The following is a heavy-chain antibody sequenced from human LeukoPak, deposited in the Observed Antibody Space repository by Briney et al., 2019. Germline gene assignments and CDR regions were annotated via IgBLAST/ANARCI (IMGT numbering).Heavy chain of an antibody. J-gene: IGHJ5*02. CDR1: GFTFSTSG. CDR3: AKVGGATTARFDP. V-gene: IGHV3-30*02. Sequence: GGSLRLSCAASGFTFSTSGMHWVRQAPGKGLEWVAFIRYDGTNEYYADSVKGRFTISRDNSKNTLYLQMNSLRAEDTAMYYCAKVGGATTARFDPWGQGTLVTVSS. CDR2: IRYDGTNE. D-gene: IGHD1-26*01.